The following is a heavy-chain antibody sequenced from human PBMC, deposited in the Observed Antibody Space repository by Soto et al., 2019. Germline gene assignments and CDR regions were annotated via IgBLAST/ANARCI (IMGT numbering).Heavy chain of an antibody. CDR1: GGTFSSYT. CDR3: ARVGVKDSYPERDDGQDI. J-gene: IGHJ3*02. V-gene: IGHV1-69*10. D-gene: IGHD5-18*01. CDR2: IIPILGIA. Sequence: ASVKVSCKASGGTFSSYTISWVRQAPGQGLEWMGRIIPILGIANYAQKFQGRVTITADKSTSTAYMELSSLRSEDTAVYYCARVGVKDSYPERDDGQDIWGQGTMVTVSS.